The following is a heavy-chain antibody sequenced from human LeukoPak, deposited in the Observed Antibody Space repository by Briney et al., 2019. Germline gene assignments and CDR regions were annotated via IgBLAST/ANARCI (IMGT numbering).Heavy chain of an antibody. V-gene: IGHV4-34*01. CDR1: GGSFSGYY. CDR2: IYYSGST. CDR3: ARGSSGWFTAFDI. Sequence: SETLSLTCAVYGGSFSGYYWGWIRQPPGKGLEWIGSIYYSGSTYYNPSLKSRVTISVDTSKNQFSLKLTSVIAADTAFYYCARGSSGWFTAFDIWGQGTMVTVFS. J-gene: IGHJ3*02. D-gene: IGHD6-19*01.